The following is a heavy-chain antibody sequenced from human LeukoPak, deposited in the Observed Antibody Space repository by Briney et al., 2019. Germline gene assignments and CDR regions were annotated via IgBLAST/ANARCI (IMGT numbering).Heavy chain of an antibody. V-gene: IGHV4-39*07. D-gene: IGHD2-21*02. CDR2: IYYSGST. CDR3: ARMAIGTRSLVVVTAIHAFDI. Sequence: PSETLSLTCTVSGGSISSSSYYWGWIRQPPGKGLEWIGSIYYSGSTYYNPSLKSRVTISVDTSKNQFSLKLSSVTAADTAVYYCARMAIGTRSLVVVTAIHAFDIWGQGTMVTVSS. J-gene: IGHJ3*02. CDR1: GGSISSSSYY.